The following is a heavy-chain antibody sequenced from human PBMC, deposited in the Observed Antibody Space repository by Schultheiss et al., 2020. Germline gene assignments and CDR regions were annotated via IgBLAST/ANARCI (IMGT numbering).Heavy chain of an antibody. CDR2: ISSSSSYI. V-gene: IGHV3-21*01. D-gene: IGHD6-13*01. Sequence: GESLKISCAGSGFTFSNAWMNWVRQAPGKGLEWVSSISSSSSYIYYADSVKGRFTISRDNAKNSLYLQMNSLRAEDTAVYYCARDLGRGAAAAFDYWGQGTLVTVSS. CDR3: ARDLGRGAAAAFDY. CDR1: GFTFSNAW. J-gene: IGHJ4*02.